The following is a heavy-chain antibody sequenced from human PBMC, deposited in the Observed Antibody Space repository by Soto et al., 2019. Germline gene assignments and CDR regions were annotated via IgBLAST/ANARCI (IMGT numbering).Heavy chain of an antibody. V-gene: IGHV3-23*01. Sequence: PGGSLRLSCAASGFTFSSYAMNWVRQAPGKGMEWVSAISGSGGSTYYADSGKGRFTISRDNSKNTLYLQMNSLRAEDTVVYYCAKGGRGYGYDPYYFVYWGQGTLVTV. CDR3: AKGGRGYGYDPYYFVY. D-gene: IGHD5-18*01. CDR1: GFTFSSYA. J-gene: IGHJ4*02. CDR2: ISGSGGST.